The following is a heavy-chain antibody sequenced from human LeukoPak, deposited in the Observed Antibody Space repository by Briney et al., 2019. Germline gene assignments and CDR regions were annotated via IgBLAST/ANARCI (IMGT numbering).Heavy chain of an antibody. V-gene: IGHV3-66*01. D-gene: IGHD3-10*01. CDR3: ARDGRYGSGSYPDDY. CDR1: GFTVSSNY. CDR2: IYSGGST. J-gene: IGHJ4*02. Sequence: GGSLRLSWAASGFTVSSNYMSWVRQAPGKGLEWVSVIYSGGSTYYADSVKGRFTISRDNSKNTLYLQMNSLRAEDTAVYYCARDGRYGSGSYPDDYWGQGTLVTVSS.